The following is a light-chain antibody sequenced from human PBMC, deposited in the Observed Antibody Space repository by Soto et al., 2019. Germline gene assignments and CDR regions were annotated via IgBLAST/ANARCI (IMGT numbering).Light chain of an antibody. CDR3: SSYTSGSTLYV. CDR2: EVT. Sequence: QSVLTQPASVSGSPGQSITISCTGTSSDFYGYNYVSWYQQLPGKAPKLLIYEVTSRPSGVSNRFSGSKSGNTASLTISGLLAEDEADYYCSSYTSGSTLYVFGTGTKV. CDR1: SSDFYGYNY. V-gene: IGLV2-14*01. J-gene: IGLJ1*01.